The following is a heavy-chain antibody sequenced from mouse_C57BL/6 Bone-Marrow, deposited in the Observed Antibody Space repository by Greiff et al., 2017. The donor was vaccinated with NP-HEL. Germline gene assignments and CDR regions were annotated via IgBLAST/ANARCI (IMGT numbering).Heavy chain of an antibody. V-gene: IGHV5-4*03. J-gene: IGHJ3*01. CDR2: ISDGGSYT. CDR3: ASYDYDWFAY. Sequence: EVKLVESGGGLVKPGGSLKLSCAASGFTFSSYAMSWVRQTPEKRLEWVATISDGGSYTYYPDNVKGRFTISRDNAKNNLYLQMSHLKSEDTAMYYCASYDYDWFAYWGQGTLVTVSA. D-gene: IGHD2-4*01. CDR1: GFTFSSYA.